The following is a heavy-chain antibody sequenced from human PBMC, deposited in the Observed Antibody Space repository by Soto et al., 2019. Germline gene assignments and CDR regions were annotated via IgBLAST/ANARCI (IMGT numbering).Heavy chain of an antibody. V-gene: IGHV3-23*01. Sequence: EVELLESGGGLVQPGGSLSLSCKASGFMFNNSAMTWVRQAPGQGLQWVASVSDNGGSRGGTYYADSVKGRFTISRDNSKNTLYLQLDSLTGADTAVYYCARAKAVVIAALDIWGQGTMVTVSS. D-gene: IGHD2-21*01. CDR3: ARAKAVVIAALDI. CDR2: VSDNGGSRGGT. J-gene: IGHJ3*02. CDR1: GFMFNNSA.